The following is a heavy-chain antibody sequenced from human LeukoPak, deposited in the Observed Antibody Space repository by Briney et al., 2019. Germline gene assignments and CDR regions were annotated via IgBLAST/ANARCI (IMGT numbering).Heavy chain of an antibody. D-gene: IGHD3-16*01. CDR3: QTYYDYLWGSYLVDY. Sequence: GGSLRLSCAASGFTFTTYAMSWVRQAPGKGLEWVSAISGSGVVTYYADSVKGRFTISRDNSKNTVYLQMDSLRAEDTAVYYCQTYYDYLWGSYLVDYWGQGTLVTVSS. J-gene: IGHJ4*02. CDR2: ISGSGVVT. V-gene: IGHV3-23*01. CDR1: GFTFTTYA.